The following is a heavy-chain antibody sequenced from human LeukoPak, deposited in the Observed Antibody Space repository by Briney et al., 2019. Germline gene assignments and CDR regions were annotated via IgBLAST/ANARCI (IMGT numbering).Heavy chain of an antibody. CDR1: GFTFDNFA. D-gene: IGHD3-10*01. Sequence: GGSLRLSCAPSGFTFDNFAMTWVRQAPGKGLEWVSEITGSGGSTYYADSVKGRFTISRDNSKNTLYLQMNSLGAEDTAIYYCARELFDFDYWGQGTLVTVSS. CDR2: ITGSGGST. J-gene: IGHJ4*02. V-gene: IGHV3-23*01. CDR3: ARELFDFDY.